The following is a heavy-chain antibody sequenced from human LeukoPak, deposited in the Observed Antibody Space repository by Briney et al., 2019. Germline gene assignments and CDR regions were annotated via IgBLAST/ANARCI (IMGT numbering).Heavy chain of an antibody. CDR2: ISWNSGSI. D-gene: IGHD6-19*01. Sequence: GGSLRLSCAASGFTFDDYAMHWVRQAPGKGLEWVSGISWNSGSIGYADSVKGRFTISRDTAKNSLYLQMNSLRAEDTALYYCAKDKGRRYSSGWYYFDYWGQETLVTVSS. CDR1: GFTFDDYA. J-gene: IGHJ4*02. CDR3: AKDKGRRYSSGWYYFDY. V-gene: IGHV3-9*01.